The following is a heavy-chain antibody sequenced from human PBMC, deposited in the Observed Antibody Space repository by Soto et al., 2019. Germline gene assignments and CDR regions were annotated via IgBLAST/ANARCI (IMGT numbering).Heavy chain of an antibody. V-gene: IGHV3-48*02. J-gene: IGHJ4*02. Sequence: GGSLRLSCAASGFTFSQYSMNWVRQAPGKGLDWLSYISLSSTIIYYADPVKGRFTISRDNAKNSLYLQMNSLRDEDSAVYFCARGVGTLDYWGQGTLVTVSS. CDR3: ARGVGTLDY. CDR1: GFTFSQYS. CDR2: ISLSSTII.